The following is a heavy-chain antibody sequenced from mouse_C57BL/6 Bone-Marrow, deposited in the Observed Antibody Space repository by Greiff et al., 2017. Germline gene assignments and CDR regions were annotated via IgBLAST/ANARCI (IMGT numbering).Heavy chain of an antibody. CDR2: IDPENGDT. Sequence: EVQGVESGAELVRPGASVKLSCTASGFNITDDYMHWVKQRPEQGLEWIGWIDPENGDTEYASKFQGKDTITADTSSNTAYLQLSSLTSEDTAVYYCNTDSSGYYFDYWGQGTTLTVSS. D-gene: IGHD3-2*02. V-gene: IGHV14-4*01. CDR3: NTDSSGYYFDY. J-gene: IGHJ2*01. CDR1: GFNITDDY.